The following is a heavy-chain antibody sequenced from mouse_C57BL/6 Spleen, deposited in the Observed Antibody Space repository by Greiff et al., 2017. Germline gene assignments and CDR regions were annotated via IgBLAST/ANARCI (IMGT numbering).Heavy chain of an antibody. J-gene: IGHJ1*03. Sequence: EVQRVESGGGLVKPGGSLKLSCAASGFTFSDYGMHWVRQAPEKGLEWVAYISSGSSTIYYADTVKGRFTISRDNAKNTLFLQMTSLRSEDTAMYYCASLGDYDWYFDVWGTGTTVTVSS. CDR2: ISSGSSTI. CDR1: GFTFSDYG. D-gene: IGHD2-4*01. V-gene: IGHV5-17*01. CDR3: ASLGDYDWYFDV.